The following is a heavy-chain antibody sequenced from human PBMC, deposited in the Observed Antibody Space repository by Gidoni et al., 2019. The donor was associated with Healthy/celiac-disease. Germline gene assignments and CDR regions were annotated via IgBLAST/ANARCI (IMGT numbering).Heavy chain of an antibody. CDR1: GFTFSSDR. V-gene: IGHV3-48*02. D-gene: IGHD5-12*01. CDR3: ARFILPYSGYGPNYYFDY. CDR2: ISSGRSTI. J-gene: IGHJ4*02. Sequence: EVQLVESGGGLVQPGGSLRLSCAASGFTFSSDRMTWVRQAPGKGLEWVSYISSGRSTIYYADSVKGRFTISRDNAKNSLYLQMNSLRDEDTAVYYCARFILPYSGYGPNYYFDYWGQGTLVTVSS.